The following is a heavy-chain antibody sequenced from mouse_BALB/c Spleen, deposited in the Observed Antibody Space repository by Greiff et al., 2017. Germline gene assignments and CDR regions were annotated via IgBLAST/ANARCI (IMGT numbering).Heavy chain of an antibody. Sequence: EVKLMESGPGLVKPSQSLSLTCSVTGYSITSGYYWNWIRQFPGNKLEWMGYISYDGSNNYNPSLKNRISITRDTSKNQFFLKLNSVTTEDTATYYCAKKNWGFAYWGQGTLVTVSA. J-gene: IGHJ3*01. CDR2: ISYDGSN. D-gene: IGHD4-1*01. CDR1: GYSITSGYY. CDR3: AKKNWGFAY. V-gene: IGHV3-6*02.